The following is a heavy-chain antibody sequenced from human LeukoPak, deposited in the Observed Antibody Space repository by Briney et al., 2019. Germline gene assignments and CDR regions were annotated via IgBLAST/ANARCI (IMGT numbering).Heavy chain of an antibody. V-gene: IGHV3-23*01. CDR3: AKPDCDYWSCYYNGFAFDI. CDR2: ISVGGGST. CDR1: GFTFSSYA. Sequence: LAGGSLRLSCAASGFTFSSYAMSWVRQAPGKGLEWVSDISVGGGSTYYADSVKGRFTISRNDNKNTLYQQINSLIAEDTAVYYCAKPDCDYWSCYYNGFAFDIWGQGTMVTVSS. J-gene: IGHJ3*02. D-gene: IGHD3-3*01.